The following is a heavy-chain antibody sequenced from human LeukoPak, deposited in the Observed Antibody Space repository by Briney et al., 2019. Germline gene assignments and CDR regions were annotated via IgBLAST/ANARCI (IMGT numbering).Heavy chain of an antibody. CDR2: IYYSGST. CDR3: AVYYYDSSGYYDAAEYFQH. D-gene: IGHD3-22*01. J-gene: IGHJ1*01. CDR1: GGSISSSSYY. Sequence: SETLSLTCTLSGGSISSSSYYWGCIRQPPGKGLEWIGSIYYSGSTYYNPSLKSRVTISVDTSKNQFSLKLSSVTAADTAVYYCAVYYYDSSGYYDAAEYFQHWGQGTLVTVSS. V-gene: IGHV4-39*01.